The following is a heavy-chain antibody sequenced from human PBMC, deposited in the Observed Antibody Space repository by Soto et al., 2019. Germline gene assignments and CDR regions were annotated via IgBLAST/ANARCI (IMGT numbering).Heavy chain of an antibody. J-gene: IGHJ4*02. CDR3: ARDRQRGYCTGGSFYSYFDY. Sequence: QVQLQQWGAGLLKPSETLSLTCAIYGGSFSGYYWSWIRQPPGMGLEWIGEVDQSGSTNYNPSLKSRVTISGDTSKNQFSLKLNSVTAADTAVYYCARDRQRGYCTGGSFYSYFDYWGQGALVIVSS. CDR2: VDQSGST. V-gene: IGHV4-34*01. CDR1: GGSFSGYY. D-gene: IGHD2-15*01.